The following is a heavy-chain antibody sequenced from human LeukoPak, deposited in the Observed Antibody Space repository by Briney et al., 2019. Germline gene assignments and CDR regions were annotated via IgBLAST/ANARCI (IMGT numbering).Heavy chain of an antibody. CDR2: IYHSGST. V-gene: IGHV4-59*11. Sequence: SETLSLTCTVSGGSISSHYWGWIRQPPGRGLEWIGYIYHSGSTNYNPSLKSRVTISVDTSKNQFSLKLSSVTAADTAVYYCARGASITMVRGVIDNWFDPWGQGTLVTVSS. CDR3: ARGASITMVRGVIDNWFDP. J-gene: IGHJ5*02. D-gene: IGHD3-10*01. CDR1: GGSISSHY.